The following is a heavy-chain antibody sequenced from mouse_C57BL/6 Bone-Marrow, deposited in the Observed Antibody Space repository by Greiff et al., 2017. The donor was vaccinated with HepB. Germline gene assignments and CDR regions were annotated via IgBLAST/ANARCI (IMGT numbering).Heavy chain of an antibody. CDR2: IYYSGTI. V-gene: IGHV3-5*01. CDR1: GISITTGNYR. CDR3: AREATDYGNYVGAMDY. J-gene: IGHJ4*01. D-gene: IGHD2-1*01. Sequence: DVQLQESGPGLVKPSQTVFLTCTVTGISITTGNYRWSWIRQFPGNKLEWIGYIYYSGTITYNPSLTSRTTITRDTPKNQFFLEMNSLTAEDTATYYCAREATDYGNYVGAMDYWGQGTSVTVSS.